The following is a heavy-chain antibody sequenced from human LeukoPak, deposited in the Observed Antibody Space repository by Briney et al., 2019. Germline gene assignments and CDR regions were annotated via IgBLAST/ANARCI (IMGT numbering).Heavy chain of an antibody. CDR3: AKDTYSSSLTGFDY. D-gene: IGHD6-6*01. J-gene: IGHJ4*02. Sequence: GRSLRLSCAASGFTFDDYAMHWVRQAPGKGLEWVSGIGWNSNSFGYADSVKGRFTISRDNPKNSLYLQMNSLRPEDTALYYCAKDTYSSSLTGFDYWGQGTLVTVSS. V-gene: IGHV3-9*01. CDR2: IGWNSNSF. CDR1: GFTFDDYA.